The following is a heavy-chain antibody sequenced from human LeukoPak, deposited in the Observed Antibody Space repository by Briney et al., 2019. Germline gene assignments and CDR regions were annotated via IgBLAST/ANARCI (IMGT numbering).Heavy chain of an antibody. D-gene: IGHD1-26*01. Sequence: PGGSLRLSCAASGFTFSSYTMSWVRQAPGKGLEWVSTITTSDGNTYYADSVKGRFTVSRDNSKNTLFLQMNSLRAEDTAVYYCASRIVGAANWGQGTLVTVSS. J-gene: IGHJ4*02. V-gene: IGHV3-23*01. CDR3: ASRIVGAAN. CDR2: ITTSDGNT. CDR1: GFTFSSYT.